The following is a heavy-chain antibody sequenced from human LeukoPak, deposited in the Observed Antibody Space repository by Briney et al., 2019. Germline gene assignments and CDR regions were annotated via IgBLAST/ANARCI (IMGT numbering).Heavy chain of an antibody. CDR1: GFTFSSYS. D-gene: IGHD1-26*01. J-gene: IGHJ6*04. V-gene: IGHV3-23*01. CDR3: ARRKVGPTNCYYGVYG. Sequence: GGSQRLFCAASGFTFSSYSMSWVRQSPGKGLEWVSSVSASGLSTYYADSVKGRFTISRDNSKNTLYLQMNSLTADDTALYYCARRKVGPTNCYYGVYGWHKGTTVTVSS. CDR2: VSASGLST.